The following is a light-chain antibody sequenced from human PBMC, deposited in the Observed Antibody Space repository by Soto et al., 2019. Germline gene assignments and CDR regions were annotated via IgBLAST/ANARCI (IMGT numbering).Light chain of an antibody. J-gene: IGLJ1*01. CDR3: AAWDDSLNGYV. Sequence: QSVLTQPPSASGTPGQRVTISCSGXXSNIGTNAVNWYQQLPGTAPKLLIYNNNQRPSGVPDRFSGSKSGTSASLAISGLQSEDEADYYCAAWDDSLNGYVFGTGTKVTVL. CDR2: NNN. CDR1: XSNIGTNA. V-gene: IGLV1-44*01.